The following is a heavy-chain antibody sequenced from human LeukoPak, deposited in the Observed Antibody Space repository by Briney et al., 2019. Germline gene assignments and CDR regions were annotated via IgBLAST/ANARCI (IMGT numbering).Heavy chain of an antibody. D-gene: IGHD6-13*01. CDR3: AREGPISIAADTHFDY. CDR1: GGSISSYY. V-gene: IGHV4-4*07. J-gene: IGHJ4*02. Sequence: SETLSLTCTVSGGSISSYYWSWIRQPAGKGLEWIGRIYTSGSTNNNPSLKSRVTMSVDTSKNQFSLKLSSVTAADTAVYYCAREGPISIAADTHFDYWGRGTLVTVSS. CDR2: IYTSGST.